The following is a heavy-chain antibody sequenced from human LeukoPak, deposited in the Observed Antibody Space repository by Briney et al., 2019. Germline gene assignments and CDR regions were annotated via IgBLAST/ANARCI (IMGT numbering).Heavy chain of an antibody. V-gene: IGHV4-59*11. CDR3: ARNDYGDRDFDY. D-gene: IGHD4-17*01. CDR2: IYYSGST. Sequence: ASETLSLTWTVSGGSISSHYWSWIRQPPGKGLEWIGYIYYSGSTNYNPSLKSRVTISVDTSKNQFSLKLSSVTAADTAVYYCARNDYGDRDFDYWGQGTLVTVSS. CDR1: GGSISSHY. J-gene: IGHJ4*02.